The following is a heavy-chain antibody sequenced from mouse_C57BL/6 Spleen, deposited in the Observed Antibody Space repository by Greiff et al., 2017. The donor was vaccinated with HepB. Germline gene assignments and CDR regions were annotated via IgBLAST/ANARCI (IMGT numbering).Heavy chain of an antibody. V-gene: IGHV1-69*01. CDR1: GYTFTSYW. CDR2: IDPSDSYT. J-gene: IGHJ3*01. CDR3: ARRDYGSSLSWFAY. D-gene: IGHD1-1*01. Sequence: QVQLQQPGAELVMPGASVKLSCKASGYTFTSYWMHWVKQRPGQGLEWIGEIDPSDSYTNYNQKFKGKSTLTVDKSSSTAYMQLSSLTSEDSAVYYCARRDYGSSLSWFAYWGQGTLVTVSA.